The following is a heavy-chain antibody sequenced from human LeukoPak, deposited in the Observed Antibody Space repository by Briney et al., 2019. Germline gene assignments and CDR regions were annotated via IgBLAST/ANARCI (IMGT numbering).Heavy chain of an antibody. CDR2: IYYSGST. J-gene: IGHJ4*02. D-gene: IGHD3-10*01. CDR3: ARAGYYGSGSYYNLDY. CDR1: GGSISSYY. Sequence: PSETLSLTCTVSGGSISSYYWSWIRQPPGKGLEWIGYIYYSGSTYYNPSLKSRVTISVDTSKNQFSLKLSSVTAADTAVYYCARAGYYGSGSYYNLDYWGQGTLVTVSS. V-gene: IGHV4-59*12.